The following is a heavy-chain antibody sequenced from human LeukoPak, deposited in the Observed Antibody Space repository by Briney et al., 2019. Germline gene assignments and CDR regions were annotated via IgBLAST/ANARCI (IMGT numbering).Heavy chain of an antibody. CDR2: ISYDEINK. D-gene: IGHD2-2*01. Sequence: PGGSLRLSCTVSGFTFSSYTIHWVRQAPGKRLEWVAVISYDEINKYYADSVKGRFTISRDNSKNKLYLQMNSLRGEDTAVYYCAKAGYCSSASCANLLLSGAPWGQGTLVTVSS. J-gene: IGHJ5*02. CDR3: AKAGYCSSASCANLLLSGAP. CDR1: GFTFSSYT. V-gene: IGHV3-30-3*01.